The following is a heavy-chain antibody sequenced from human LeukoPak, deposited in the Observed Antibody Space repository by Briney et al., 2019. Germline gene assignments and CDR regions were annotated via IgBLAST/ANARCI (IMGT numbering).Heavy chain of an antibody. CDR3: ARDKGNDYGTYDN. CDR2: SSSSGRAI. D-gene: IGHD4-17*01. CDR1: GFPFSTYS. V-gene: IGHV3-48*02. J-gene: IGHJ4*02. Sequence: GGSLRLSCAASGFPFSTYSMHWVRQTPGKGLEWVSYSSSSGRAIYYADSVRGRFTMSRDNAKNSLFLQMDSLRDEDTAVYYCARDKGNDYGTYDNWGQGTLDTVSS.